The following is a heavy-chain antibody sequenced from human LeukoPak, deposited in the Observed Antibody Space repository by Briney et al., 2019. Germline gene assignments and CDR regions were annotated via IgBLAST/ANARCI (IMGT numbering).Heavy chain of an antibody. J-gene: IGHJ4*02. CDR3: ASDLTPPRGSGY. D-gene: IGHD3-16*01. CDR1: GFTFSSYS. Sequence: AGGSLRLSCAASGFTFSSYSMNGVRQAPGVGLQRVSSISSSSSYIDYADSLRSPVTISRDNAKTSQYLQMNRLRAEDTAVYYCASDLTPPRGSGYWGQGTLVSVSS. CDR2: ISSSSSYI. V-gene: IGHV3-21*01.